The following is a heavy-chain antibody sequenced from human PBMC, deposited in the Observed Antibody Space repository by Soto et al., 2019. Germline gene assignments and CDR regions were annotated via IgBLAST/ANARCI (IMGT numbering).Heavy chain of an antibody. V-gene: IGHV3-30*18. D-gene: IGHD1-26*01. CDR3: AKDQRIVGSTRGYIDY. CDR2: ISTDGSYK. CDR1: GFTFNMHV. Sequence: QVQLVESGGGVVQPGRSLRLSCAASGFTFNMHVMHWVRQAPGKGLEWVAVISTDGSYKYHVDSVKGRFTISRDNSNNTLYLQMNSLKTEDTGIYYCAKDQRIVGSTRGYIDYWGQGTLVAVSS. J-gene: IGHJ4*02.